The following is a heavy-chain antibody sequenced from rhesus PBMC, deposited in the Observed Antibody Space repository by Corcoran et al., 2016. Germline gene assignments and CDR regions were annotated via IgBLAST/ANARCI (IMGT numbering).Heavy chain of an antibody. Sequence: EVQLVESGGDLVQPGGSLRLSCAASGFTFSSSAMHWVRQASGKGMEWVGVIRSKSYNYGTGYAASVKGRFTISRDDSKNTAYLQMNSLKTEDTAVYYCTGNPFDYWGQGVLVTVSS. CDR3: TGNPFDY. D-gene: IGHD4-17*01. V-gene: IGHV3-118*01. J-gene: IGHJ4*01. CDR1: GFTFSSSA. CDR2: IRSKSYNYGT.